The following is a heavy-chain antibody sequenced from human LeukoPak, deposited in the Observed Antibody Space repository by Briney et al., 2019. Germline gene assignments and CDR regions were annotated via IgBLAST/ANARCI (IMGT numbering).Heavy chain of an antibody. CDR3: ARDLYGDYAFDY. Sequence: GGSLRLSCTASGFTFSSYTMNWVRQAPGKGLEWVSSISSSSNYIYYADSVKGRFTISRDNAKNSLYLQMNSLRAEDTAVYYCARDLYGDYAFDYWGQGTLVTVSS. V-gene: IGHV3-21*01. D-gene: IGHD4-17*01. CDR2: ISSSSNYI. J-gene: IGHJ4*02. CDR1: GFTFSSYT.